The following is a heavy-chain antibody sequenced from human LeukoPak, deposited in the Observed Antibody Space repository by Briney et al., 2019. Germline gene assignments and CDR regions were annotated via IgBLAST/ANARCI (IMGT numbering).Heavy chain of an antibody. J-gene: IGHJ3*02. CDR1: GDSISSGSYY. CDR3: VRHVARAFDI. Sequence: PSETLSLTCTVSGDSISSGSYYWSWIRQPAGKGLEWIGRIYTSGSTKYNPSLKSRVTISIDTSKNQLSLKLSSVTAADTAVYSCVRHVARAFDIWGQGTKVTVSS. CDR2: IYTSGST. V-gene: IGHV4-61*02.